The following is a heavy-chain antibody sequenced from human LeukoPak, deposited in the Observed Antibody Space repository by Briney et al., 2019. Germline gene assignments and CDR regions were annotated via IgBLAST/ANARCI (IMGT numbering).Heavy chain of an antibody. J-gene: IGHJ5*02. Sequence: SETLSLTCGVSDDSISVHFWTWIRQPPAKALEWFGYIHSSRGTKYNPSLESRVSLSLDASKNQFSLRLNSVTAADTAVYYCARLHCSSSSCLFPVFGYTNWFDPWGQGTLVTVSS. CDR3: ARLHCSSSSCLFPVFGYTNWFDP. D-gene: IGHD2-2*01. V-gene: IGHV4-59*11. CDR2: IHSSRGT. CDR1: DDSISVHF.